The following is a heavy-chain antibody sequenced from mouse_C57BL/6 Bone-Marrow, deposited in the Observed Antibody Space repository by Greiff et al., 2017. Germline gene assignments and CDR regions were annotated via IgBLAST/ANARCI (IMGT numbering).Heavy chain of an antibody. V-gene: IGHV10-1*01. CDR2: IRSKSNNYAT. J-gene: IGHJ4*01. CDR3: VRHESSYDYEGAMDY. Sequence: VQGVESGGGLVQPKGSLKLSCAASGFSFNTYAMNWVRQAPGKGLEWVARIRSKSNNYATYYADSVKDRFTISRDDSESMLYLQMNNLKTEDTAMYYCVRHESSYDYEGAMDYWGQGTSVTVSS. CDR1: GFSFNTYA. D-gene: IGHD2-4*01.